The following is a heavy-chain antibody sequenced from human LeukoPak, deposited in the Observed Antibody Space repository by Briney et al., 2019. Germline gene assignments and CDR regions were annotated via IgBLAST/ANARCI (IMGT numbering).Heavy chain of an antibody. D-gene: IGHD5-18*01. CDR1: GFTFSSYE. CDR2: ISSSGSTI. Sequence: PGGSLRLSCAASGFTFSSYEMNWVRQAPGKGLEWVSYISSSGSTIYYADSVKGRFTISRDNAKNSLYLQMNSLRAEDTAVYYCAREGRGYSYGSDYWGQGTLVTVSS. CDR3: AREGRGYSYGSDY. J-gene: IGHJ4*02. V-gene: IGHV3-48*03.